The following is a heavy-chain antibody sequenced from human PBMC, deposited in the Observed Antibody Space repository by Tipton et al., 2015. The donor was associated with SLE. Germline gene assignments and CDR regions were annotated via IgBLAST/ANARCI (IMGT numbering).Heavy chain of an antibody. J-gene: IGHJ5*02. CDR2: ISFSGLT. CDR3: ARAQRLVRWLDP. D-gene: IGHD6-13*01. V-gene: IGHV4-59*08. CDR1: GGSISGYY. Sequence: TLSLTCTVSGGSISGYYWSWVRQPPGKGLEWIGYISFSGLTNYNPSVRSRVSTSMDTSKNQFSLQMSSVTAADTAVYYCARAQRLVRWLDPWGQGTLVTVSS.